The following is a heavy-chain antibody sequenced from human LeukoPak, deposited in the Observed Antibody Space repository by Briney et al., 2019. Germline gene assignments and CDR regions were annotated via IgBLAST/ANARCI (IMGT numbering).Heavy chain of an antibody. D-gene: IGHD1-26*01. CDR1: GFTFSTYA. CDR2: ISSSGDRT. CDR3: AVRTRGSYFDY. J-gene: IGHJ4*02. V-gene: IGHV3-23*01. Sequence: GGSLRLSCAGSGFTFSTYAMCWVRQAPGKGLEWVSGISSSGDRTFYRDSVKGRFTISRDNSKNTLYLQLYSLRAEDTAAYHCAVRTRGSYFDYWGQGALVTVSS.